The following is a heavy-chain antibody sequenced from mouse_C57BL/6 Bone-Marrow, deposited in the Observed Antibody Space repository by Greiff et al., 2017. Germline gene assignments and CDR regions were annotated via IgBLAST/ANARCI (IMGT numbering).Heavy chain of an antibody. V-gene: IGHV5-6*01. J-gene: IGHJ2*01. CDR3: ARHRPYYGFGY. D-gene: IGHD1-1*01. Sequence: EVQGVESGGDLVKPGGSLKLSCAASGFTFSSYGMSWVRQTPDKRLEWVATISSGGSYTYYPDSVKGRFTISRDNAKNTLYLQMSSLKSEDTAMYYCARHRPYYGFGYWGQGTTLTVSS. CDR1: GFTFSSYG. CDR2: ISSGGSYT.